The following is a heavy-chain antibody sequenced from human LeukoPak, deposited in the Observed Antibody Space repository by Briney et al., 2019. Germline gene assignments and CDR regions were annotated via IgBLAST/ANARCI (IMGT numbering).Heavy chain of an antibody. Sequence: ASVKVSCKASGYTFTSYYMHWVRQAPGQGLEWMGIINPSGGSTSYAQKFQGRVTMTRDTSTSTVYMELSGLRSEDTAVYYCARCSGGSCYSDNWFDPWGQGTLVTVSS. CDR2: INPSGGST. V-gene: IGHV1-46*01. CDR3: ARCSGGSCYSDNWFDP. CDR1: GYTFTSYY. D-gene: IGHD2-15*01. J-gene: IGHJ5*02.